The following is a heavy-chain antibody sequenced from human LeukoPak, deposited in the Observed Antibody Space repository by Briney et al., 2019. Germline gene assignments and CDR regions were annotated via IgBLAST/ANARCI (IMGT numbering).Heavy chain of an antibody. J-gene: IGHJ6*03. V-gene: IGHV3-48*04. CDR3: ASFSSRYYYYMDV. CDR1: GFTFSSYS. CDR2: ISSSSSTI. D-gene: IGHD6-13*01. Sequence: GGSLRLSCAASGFTFSSYSMNWVRQAPGKGLEWVSYISSSSSTIYYADSVKGRFTISRDNAKNSLYLQMNSLRAEDTAVYYCASFSSRYYYYMDVWGKGTTVTVSS.